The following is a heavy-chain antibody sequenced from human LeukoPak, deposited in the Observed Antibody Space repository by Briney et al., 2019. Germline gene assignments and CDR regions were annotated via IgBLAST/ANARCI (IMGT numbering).Heavy chain of an antibody. Sequence: KPSETLSLTCAVYGGSFSGYYWSWIREPPGKGLDWIGEINHSGSTNYNPSLKSRVTISVDTSKNQFSLKLSSVTAADTAVYYCARDYYGSGGDYWGQGTLVTVSS. D-gene: IGHD3-10*01. V-gene: IGHV4-34*01. CDR3: ARDYYGSGGDY. CDR1: GGSFSGYY. CDR2: INHSGST. J-gene: IGHJ4*02.